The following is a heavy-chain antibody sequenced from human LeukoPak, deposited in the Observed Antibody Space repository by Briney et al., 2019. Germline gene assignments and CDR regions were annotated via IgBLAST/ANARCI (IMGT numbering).Heavy chain of an antibody. J-gene: IGHJ4*02. CDR1: GGAFSGYY. Sequence: KPSETLSLTCAVYGGAFSGYYWSWIRQPPGKGLEWIGEINHSGSTNYNPSLKSRVTISVDTSKNQFSLKLSSVTAADTAVYYCASPGIAAAGTRYFDYWGQGTLVTVSS. CDR2: INHSGST. CDR3: ASPGIAAAGTRYFDY. D-gene: IGHD6-13*01. V-gene: IGHV4-34*01.